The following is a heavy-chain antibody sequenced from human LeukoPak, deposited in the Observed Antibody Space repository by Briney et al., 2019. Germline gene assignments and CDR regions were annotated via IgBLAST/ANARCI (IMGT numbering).Heavy chain of an antibody. V-gene: IGHV3-23*01. J-gene: IGHJ4*02. CDR2: VTGSGADS. D-gene: IGHD4-17*01. CDR1: GFPFSTYA. CDR3: AKSDYGYYFDY. Sequence: GESLRLSCEASGFPFSTYAMNWVRQAPGKGLEWVSAVTGSGADSYYADSVKGRFTVSRDNSKNTVCLQMNSLRVEDTALYYCAKSDYGYYFDYWGQGTPVTVSS.